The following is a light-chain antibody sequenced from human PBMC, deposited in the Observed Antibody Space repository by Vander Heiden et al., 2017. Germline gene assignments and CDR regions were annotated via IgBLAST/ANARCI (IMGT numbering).Light chain of an antibody. V-gene: IGKV1-9*01. CDR3: QQGRT. J-gene: IGKJ1*01. Sequence: DIQLTRSPSFLSASVGDRVTITCRASQGISNYLAWYQQKPGKAPKLLIYGASTLQSGVPARFSGSGSGTEFTLTISSLQPEDSATYYCQQGRTFGQGTKVEIK. CDR2: GAS. CDR1: QGISNY.